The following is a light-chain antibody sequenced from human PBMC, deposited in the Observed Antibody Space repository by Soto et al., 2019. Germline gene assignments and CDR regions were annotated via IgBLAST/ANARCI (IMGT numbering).Light chain of an antibody. CDR1: QSIDQW. CDR3: KHYDGNSPWT. J-gene: IGKJ1*01. Sequence: DVQMTQSPSTLSASIGDRVTITCRASQSIDQWLAWFQQKPGKAPTVLIYKASSLESGVPSRFSASGSGTEFTLTISSLQPDDFANYYGKHYDGNSPWTFGQGTKVEI. CDR2: KAS. V-gene: IGKV1-5*03.